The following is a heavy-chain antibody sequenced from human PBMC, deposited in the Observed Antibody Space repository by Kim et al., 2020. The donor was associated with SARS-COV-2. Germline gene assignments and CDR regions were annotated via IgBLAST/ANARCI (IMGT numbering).Heavy chain of an antibody. Sequence: GGSLRLSCAASGFTFSSYAMHWVRQAPGKGLEWVAVISYDGSNKYYADSVKGRFTISRDNSKNTLYLQMNSLRAEDTAVYYCARGSSWSWGGYWGQGTLVTVSS. D-gene: IGHD6-13*01. V-gene: IGHV3-30*04. J-gene: IGHJ4*02. CDR3: ARGSSWSWGGY. CDR1: GFTFSSYA. CDR2: ISYDGSNK.